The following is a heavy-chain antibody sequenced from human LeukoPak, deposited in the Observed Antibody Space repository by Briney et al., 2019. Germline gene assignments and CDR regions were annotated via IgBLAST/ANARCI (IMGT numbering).Heavy chain of an antibody. CDR1: GFTFSSYA. Sequence: GGSLRLSCAASGFTFSSYAIHWVRQAPGKGLEWVAVISFDGTDAFYADSVKGRFTISRDNAKNSLYLQMNSLRAEDTAVYYCAELGITMIGGVWGKGTTVTISS. CDR3: AELGITMIGGV. CDR2: ISFDGTDA. J-gene: IGHJ6*04. V-gene: IGHV3-30*04. D-gene: IGHD3-10*02.